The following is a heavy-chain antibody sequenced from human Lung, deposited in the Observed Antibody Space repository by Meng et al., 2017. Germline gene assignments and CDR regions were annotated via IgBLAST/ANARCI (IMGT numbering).Heavy chain of an antibody. CDR3: VRDEDISAAGKLFGDY. CDR1: GYTFTAYW. V-gene: IGHV1-2*06. CDR2: IDPRSGDT. Sequence: QGLMVHAGAEGKTPGASVKVSCKPSGYTFTAYWLHWVRQAPGQGLDWMGRIDPRSGDTQYAQKFQGRVTMTRDTSISTTYMELSRLRSDDTAVYYCVRDEDISAAGKLFGDYWGQGTLVTVSS. J-gene: IGHJ4*02. D-gene: IGHD6-13*01.